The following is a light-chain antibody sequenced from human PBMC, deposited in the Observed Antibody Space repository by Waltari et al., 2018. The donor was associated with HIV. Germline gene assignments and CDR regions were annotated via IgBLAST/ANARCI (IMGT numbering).Light chain of an antibody. CDR3: HEYGSSPPRT. Sequence: EIVLTQSQGTLSLSPGERATLSCRSSQIVSSNSLAWYQQRGGQAPRLLIYAASSRATGIPDRFSGSGSGTDFTLTISRLEPEDFAVYYCHEYGSSPPRTFGQGTRLEIK. CDR1: QIVSSNS. CDR2: AAS. V-gene: IGKV3-20*01. J-gene: IGKJ5*01.